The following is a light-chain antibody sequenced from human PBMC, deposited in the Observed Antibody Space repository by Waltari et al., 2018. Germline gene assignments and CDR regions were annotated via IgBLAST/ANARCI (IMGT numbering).Light chain of an antibody. CDR1: SSDVGFYNY. CDR2: DVR. V-gene: IGLV2-14*01. CDR3: NSYTGSNSWV. J-gene: IGLJ3*02. Sequence: QSALTQPASVSGSPGQSITISCSGTSSDVGFYNYVSWYQQHPGKAPKLIIYDVRQRPSGVSDRFSGSKSGNTASLTISGLQAEDEADYYCNSYTGSNSWVFGGGTKVTVL.